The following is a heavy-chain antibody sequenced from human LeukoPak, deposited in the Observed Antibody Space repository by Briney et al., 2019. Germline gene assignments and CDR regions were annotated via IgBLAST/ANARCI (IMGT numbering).Heavy chain of an antibody. CDR1: VFTVSTNY. J-gene: IGHJ4*02. V-gene: IGHV3-23*01. Sequence: GGSLRLSCAASVFTVSTNYMSWVRQAPGKGLEWVSAISGSGGSTNYADSAKGRFTISRDNSKNTLYLQMNSLRAEDTAVYYCAKVYYYDSSGYYYAFDYWGQGTLVTVSS. CDR2: ISGSGGST. CDR3: AKVYYYDSSGYYYAFDY. D-gene: IGHD3-22*01.